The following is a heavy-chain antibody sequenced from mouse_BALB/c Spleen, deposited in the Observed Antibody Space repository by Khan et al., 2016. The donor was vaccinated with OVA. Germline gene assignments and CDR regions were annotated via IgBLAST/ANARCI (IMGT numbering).Heavy chain of an antibody. CDR2: ISPGSGDT. D-gene: IGHD1-2*01. V-gene: IGHV1-77*01. J-gene: IGHJ3*01. CDR3: ARRNYCDYTFAY. Sequence: QVQLKESGAELARPWASVKLSCKASGYTFTDYYINWVKQRTGQGLEWIGEISPGSGDTYYNERFKGKATLTADKSSSTAYMQLSSLTSEASAVYCCARRNYCDYTFAYWAQGTLVTVSA. CDR1: GYTFTDYY.